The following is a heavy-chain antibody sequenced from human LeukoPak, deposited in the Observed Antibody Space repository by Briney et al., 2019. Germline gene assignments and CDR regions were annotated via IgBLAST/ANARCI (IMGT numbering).Heavy chain of an antibody. D-gene: IGHD5-12*01. Sequence: GGSLRLSCAASGFTFGAYGMHWVRKAPGKGLMWVSGIGGNGGRIIYADSVKGRFTISRDNAKNTLYLQMNSLRAEDTAVYYCTRDWRNLGYDYWGQGTLVTVSS. CDR3: TRDWRNLGYDY. J-gene: IGHJ4*02. CDR2: IGGNGGRI. V-gene: IGHV3-9*01. CDR1: GFTFGAYG.